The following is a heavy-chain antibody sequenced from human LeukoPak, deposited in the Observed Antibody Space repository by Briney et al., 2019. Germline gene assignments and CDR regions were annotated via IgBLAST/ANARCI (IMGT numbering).Heavy chain of an antibody. CDR1: GGSISSYY. CDR3: ARGVDIVATLIHYFDY. D-gene: IGHD5-12*01. V-gene: IGHV4-4*07. J-gene: IGHJ4*02. CDR2: IYTSGST. Sequence: SETLSLTCTVSGGSISSYYWSWIRQPAGKGLEWIGRIYTSGSTNYNPSLKSRVTMSVDTSKNQFSLKLSSVTAAGTAVYYCARGVDIVATLIHYFDYWGQGTLVTVSS.